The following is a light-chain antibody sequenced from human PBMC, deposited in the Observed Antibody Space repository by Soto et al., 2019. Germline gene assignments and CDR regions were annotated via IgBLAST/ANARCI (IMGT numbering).Light chain of an antibody. Sequence: DIQMTQSPSTLSASVGDRVTITCRASQSIGTSLAWYQQKPGKAPKLLIFDASSLERGVPSRFSGSGSGTAFTLTIRSLQPDDFSTYYCQQYNGYSRTFGQGTKLDIK. J-gene: IGKJ1*01. CDR1: QSIGTS. CDR2: DAS. CDR3: QQYNGYSRT. V-gene: IGKV1-5*01.